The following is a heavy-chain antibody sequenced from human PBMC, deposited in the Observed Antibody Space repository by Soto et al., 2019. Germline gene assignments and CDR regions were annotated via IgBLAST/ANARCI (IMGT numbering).Heavy chain of an antibody. CDR1: GGTLSAYG. Sequence: ASVKVSCKASGGTLSAYGISWLRQAPGQGLEWMGGIIPIFGTPTYAQKSQGRVTFTADESTSTVYMELNSLKSDDTALYCCAREKFTAAWGAFHIWGQGTMVTVSS. V-gene: IGHV1-69*13. J-gene: IGHJ3*02. D-gene: IGHD3-16*01. CDR3: AREKFTAAWGAFHI. CDR2: IIPIFGTP.